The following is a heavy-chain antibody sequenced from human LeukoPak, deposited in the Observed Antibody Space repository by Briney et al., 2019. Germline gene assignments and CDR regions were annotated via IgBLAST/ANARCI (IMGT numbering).Heavy chain of an antibody. D-gene: IGHD1-20*01. V-gene: IGHV3-15*01. CDR3: TTVPEVWFSLPGITGTTHRSDY. J-gene: IGHJ4*02. CDR1: GFTFSNAW. Sequence: GGSLRLSCAASGFTFSNAWMSWVRQAPGKGLEWVGRIKSKTDGGTTDYAAPVKGRFTISRDDSKNTLYLQMNSLKTEDTAVYYCTTVPEVWFSLPGITGTTHRSDYWGQGTLVTVSS. CDR2: IKSKTDGGTT.